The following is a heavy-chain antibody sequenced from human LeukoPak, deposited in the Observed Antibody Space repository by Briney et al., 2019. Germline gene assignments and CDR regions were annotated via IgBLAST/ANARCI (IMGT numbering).Heavy chain of an antibody. CDR1: GFTFGDYA. CDR2: IRSKAYGGTT. CDR3: TRDVARRRTTSDAFDI. D-gene: IGHD4-11*01. V-gene: IGHV3-49*04. Sequence: PGGSLRLSCTASGFTFGDYAMSWVRPAPGKGLEWVGFIRSKAYGGTTEYAAPVKGRFTISRDDSKSIDYLQMNSLKTEDTAVYYCTRDVARRRTTSDAFDIWGQGTMVTVSS. J-gene: IGHJ3*02.